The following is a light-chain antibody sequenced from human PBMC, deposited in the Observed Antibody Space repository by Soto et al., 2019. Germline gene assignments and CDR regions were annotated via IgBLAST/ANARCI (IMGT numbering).Light chain of an antibody. Sequence: DIQMTQSPSSLSASVADRVTITCRASQGMSNYLAWFQQKPGKAPKSLIYAASSLQSAVPLRFNGSRSVTDFTLTISSLQSEDFATYYCQQYNRYPYTFGQGTRLEI. CDR1: QGMSNY. CDR2: AAS. J-gene: IGKJ2*01. V-gene: IGKV1-16*01. CDR3: QQYNRYPYT.